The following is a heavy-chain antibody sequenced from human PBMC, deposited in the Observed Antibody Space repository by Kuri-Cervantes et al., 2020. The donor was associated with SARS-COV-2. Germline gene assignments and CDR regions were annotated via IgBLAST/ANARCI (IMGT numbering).Heavy chain of an antibody. V-gene: IGHV3-30*18. D-gene: IGHD3/OR15-3a*01. CDR1: GFTFSSYG. CDR3: AKFAERQLIYFQH. CDR2: ISYDGSNK. Sequence: GESLKISCAASGFTFSSYGMHWVRQAPGKGLEWVAVISYDGSNKYYADSVKGRFTISKDKLSDTLSLQMNSLRVEDTATYFCAKFAERQLIYFQHWGQGTVVTVSS. J-gene: IGHJ1*01.